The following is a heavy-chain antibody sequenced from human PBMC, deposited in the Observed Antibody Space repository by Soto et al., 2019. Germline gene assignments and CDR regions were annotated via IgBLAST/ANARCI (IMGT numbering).Heavy chain of an antibody. CDR1: GYTFTSYG. CDR3: ATGVEGLYYYDSSGYEN. CDR2: ISAYNGNT. Sequence: QVQLVQSGAEVKKPGASVKVSCKASGYTFTSYGISWVRQAPGQGLEWMGWISAYNGNTNYAQKLQGRVTMTTDTSTSTAYMELRSLRSDDTAVYYCATGVEGLYYYDSSGYENWGQGTLVTVSS. J-gene: IGHJ4*02. D-gene: IGHD3-22*01. V-gene: IGHV1-18*01.